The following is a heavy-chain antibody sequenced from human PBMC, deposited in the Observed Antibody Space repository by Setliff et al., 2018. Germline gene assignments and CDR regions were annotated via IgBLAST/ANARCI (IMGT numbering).Heavy chain of an antibody. Sequence: ASVKVSCKASGYTFSNYGVTWVRQAPGQGLEWMGWVTVYNGNTKYAQNLQGRLTLTTDISTSTAYMELGSLTTDDTAVYYCSRLVRYCTRTSCQRASGDDYWGQGTLVTVSS. CDR3: SRLVRYCTRTSCQRASGDDY. CDR1: GYTFSNYG. D-gene: IGHD2-2*01. J-gene: IGHJ4*02. V-gene: IGHV1-18*01. CDR2: VTVYNGNT.